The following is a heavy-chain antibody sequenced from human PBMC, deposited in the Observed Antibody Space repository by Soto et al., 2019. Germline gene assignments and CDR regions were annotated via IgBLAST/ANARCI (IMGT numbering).Heavy chain of an antibody. J-gene: IGHJ6*02. CDR3: ARSPNYYYYGFDV. Sequence: LSLTCTVSGGSVSSGDYYWSWLRQSPGKRLEWIAYIYYSGSTNYNPSLKSRATISVDTSKSQVSLTLTSMTAADAALYYCARSPNYYYYGFDVWGQGTAVTVSS. CDR2: IYYSGST. V-gene: IGHV4-61*08. CDR1: GGSVSSGDYY. D-gene: IGHD3-10*01.